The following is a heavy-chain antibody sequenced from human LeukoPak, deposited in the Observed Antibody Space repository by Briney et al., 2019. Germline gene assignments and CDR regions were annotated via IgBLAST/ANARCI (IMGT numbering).Heavy chain of an antibody. V-gene: IGHV3-66*01. CDR2: IYSGGST. CDR3: ARDSEVNDY. J-gene: IGHJ4*02. CDR1: GFTFSSYG. Sequence: AGGSLRLSCAASGFTFSSYGMSWVRQAPGKGLEWVSVIYSGGSTYYADSVKGRFTISRDNSKNTLYLQMNSLRAEDTAVYYCARDSEVNDYWGQGTLVTVSS.